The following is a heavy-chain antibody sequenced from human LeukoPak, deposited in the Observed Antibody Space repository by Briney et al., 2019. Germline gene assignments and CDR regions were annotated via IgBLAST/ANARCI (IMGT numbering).Heavy chain of an antibody. V-gene: IGHV3-53*01. J-gene: IGHJ6*03. Sequence: PGGSLRLSCAASGFTVSSNYMSWVRQAPGKGLEWVSVIYSGGSTYYADSVKGRFTISRDNSKNTLYLQMNSLRAEDTAVYYCARGGVGATTNYYYYYMDVWGKGTTVTVSS. CDR3: ARGGVGATTNYYYYYMDV. CDR1: GFTVSSNY. D-gene: IGHD1-26*01. CDR2: IYSGGST.